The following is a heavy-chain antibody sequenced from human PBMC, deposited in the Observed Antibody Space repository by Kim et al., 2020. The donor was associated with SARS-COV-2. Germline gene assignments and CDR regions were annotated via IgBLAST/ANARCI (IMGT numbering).Heavy chain of an antibody. CDR3: ARGRRYFDLT. CDR1: GGSISSYY. D-gene: IGHD3-9*01. V-gene: IGHV4-59*01. Sequence: SETLSLTCTVSGGSISSYYWSWIRQPPGKGLEWIGYIYYSGSTNYNPSLKSRVTISVDTSKDQFSLKLSSVTAADTAVYYCARGRRYFDLTWGQGTLVTVSS. CDR2: IYYSGST. J-gene: IGHJ4*02.